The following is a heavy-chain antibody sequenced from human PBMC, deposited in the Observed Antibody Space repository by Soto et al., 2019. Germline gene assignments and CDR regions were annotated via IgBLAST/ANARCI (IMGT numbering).Heavy chain of an antibody. V-gene: IGHV4-34*01. D-gene: IGHD2-15*01. Sequence: SETLSLTCAVYGGSFSGYYLTWIRQPPGTGLEWIGEINHSGSTNYNPSLESRVTISVDTPKNQFSLELSSVTAADTAVYSCARHPGYCSGCSCYGYYKMDILSQGAAVTISS. CDR1: GGSFSGYY. J-gene: IGHJ6*02. CDR2: INHSGST. CDR3: ARHPGYCSGCSCYGYYKMDI.